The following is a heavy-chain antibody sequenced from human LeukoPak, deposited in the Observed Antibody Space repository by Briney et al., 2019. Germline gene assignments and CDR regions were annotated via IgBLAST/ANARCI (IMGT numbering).Heavy chain of an antibody. J-gene: IGHJ4*02. D-gene: IGHD3-22*01. V-gene: IGHV1-2*02. CDR1: GYTFTGYY. Sequence: ASVKVPCKASGYTFTGYYMHWVRLAPGQGLEWMGWINPNSGGTNYAQKFQGRVTMTRDTSISTAYMELSRLRSDDTAVYYCARMARSYYDSSGFIWGEDPIDYWGQGTLVTVSS. CDR3: ARMARSYYDSSGFIWGEDPIDY. CDR2: INPNSGGT.